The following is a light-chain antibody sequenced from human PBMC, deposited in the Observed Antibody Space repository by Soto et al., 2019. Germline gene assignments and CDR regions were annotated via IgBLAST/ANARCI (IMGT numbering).Light chain of an antibody. CDR3: QQYGSSPSWT. Sequence: EIVLTQSPGTLSLSPGERATLSCRASQSVSSSYLAWYQQRPGQAPGLLIYGASNRATGIPDRFSGSGSGTDFTLTISRLEPEDFAVYYCQQYGSSPSWTFGQGTKVEIK. CDR1: QSVSSSY. V-gene: IGKV3-20*01. J-gene: IGKJ1*01. CDR2: GAS.